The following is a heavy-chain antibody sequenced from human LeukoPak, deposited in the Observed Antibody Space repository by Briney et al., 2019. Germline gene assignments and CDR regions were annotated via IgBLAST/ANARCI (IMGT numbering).Heavy chain of an antibody. V-gene: IGHV4-59*01. CDR2: IYYSGST. CDR1: GGSISSYY. D-gene: IGHD3-10*01. Sequence: SETLSLICTVSGGSISSYYWSWIRQPPGKGLEGIGYIYYSGSTNYNPSLKSRVTISVDTSKNQFSLKLSSVTAADTAVYYCARGGSGIIDYWGQGTLVTVSS. CDR3: ARGGSGIIDY. J-gene: IGHJ4*02.